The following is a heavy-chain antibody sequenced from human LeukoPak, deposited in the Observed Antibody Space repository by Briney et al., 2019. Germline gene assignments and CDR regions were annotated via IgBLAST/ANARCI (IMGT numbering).Heavy chain of an antibody. CDR1: GFTFSRYD. V-gene: IGHV3-13*01. Sequence: AGGSLRLSCAASGFTFSRYDMHWVRQLTGKGLEWVSGIGTVADTFYPDSVRGRFTISRDNAKNSIYLQMNCLRAGDTAVYYCARTRTTPGVRGLQMRYFDYWGQGTLVTVSS. CDR2: IGTVADT. J-gene: IGHJ4*02. CDR3: ARTRTTPGVRGLQMRYFDY. D-gene: IGHD3-10*01.